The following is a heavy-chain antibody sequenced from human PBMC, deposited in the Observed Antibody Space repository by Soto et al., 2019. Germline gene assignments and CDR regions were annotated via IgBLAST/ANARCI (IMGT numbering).Heavy chain of an antibody. J-gene: IGHJ4*02. Sequence: GGSLRLSCAASGFTVSSNYMSWVRQAPGKGLEWVSVIYSGGSTYYADSVKGRFTISRDNSKNTLYLQMNSLRAEDTAVYYCAREPMVGSGITYWGQGTLVTVSS. CDR1: GFTVSSNY. CDR3: AREPMVGSGITY. D-gene: IGHD2-15*01. CDR2: IYSGGST. V-gene: IGHV3-53*01.